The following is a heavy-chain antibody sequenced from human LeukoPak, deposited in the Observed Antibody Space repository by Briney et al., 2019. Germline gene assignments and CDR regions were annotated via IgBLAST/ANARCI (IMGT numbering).Heavy chain of an antibody. V-gene: IGHV4-39*01. Sequence: PSETLSLTCTVSGGSISSGPYYWGWIRQPPGKGLEWIGNIYYGENTYYNPSLKSRVTISIDTSKNQFYLKLSSLTAADAAVYYCARRDDSSGYHKIFDYWGPGTLVTVSS. D-gene: IGHD3-22*01. CDR2: IYYGENT. CDR1: GGSISSGPYY. J-gene: IGHJ4*02. CDR3: ARRDDSSGYHKIFDY.